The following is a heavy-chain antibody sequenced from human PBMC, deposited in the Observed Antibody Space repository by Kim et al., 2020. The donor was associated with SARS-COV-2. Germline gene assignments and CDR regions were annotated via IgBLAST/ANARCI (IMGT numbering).Heavy chain of an antibody. J-gene: IGHJ4*02. D-gene: IGHD3-10*01. CDR2: ISSSGSTI. CDR1: GFTFSDYY. V-gene: IGHV3-11*01. Sequence: GGSLRLSCAASGFTFSDYYMSWIRQAPGKGLEWVSYISSSGSTIYYADSVKGRFTISRDNAKNSLYLQMNSLRAEDTAVYYCARDLFDPVVWFGELSGLDYWGQGTLVTVSS. CDR3: ARDLFDPVVWFGELSGLDY.